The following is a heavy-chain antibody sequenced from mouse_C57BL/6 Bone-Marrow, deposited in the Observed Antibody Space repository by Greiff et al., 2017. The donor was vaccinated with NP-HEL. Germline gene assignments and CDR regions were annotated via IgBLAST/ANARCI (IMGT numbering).Heavy chain of an antibody. Sequence: QVQLKQSGAELARPGASVKMSCKASGYTFTSYTMHWVKQRPGQGLEWIGYINPSSGYTKYNQKFKDKATLTADKSSSTAYMQLSSLTSEDSAVYYCASYGNYKNFDVWGTGTTVTVSS. J-gene: IGHJ1*03. CDR3: ASYGNYKNFDV. CDR1: GYTFTSYT. CDR2: INPSSGYT. V-gene: IGHV1-4*01. D-gene: IGHD2-1*01.